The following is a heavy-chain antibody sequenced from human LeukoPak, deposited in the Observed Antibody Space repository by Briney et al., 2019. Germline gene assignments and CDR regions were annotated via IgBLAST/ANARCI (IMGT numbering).Heavy chain of an antibody. V-gene: IGHV4-39*01. CDR2: IYYSGST. CDR3: ARHKDYYYSYMDV. CDR1: GDSISTSSYY. Sequence: PSETLSLTCSVSGDSISTSSYYWGWIRQPPGKGLEWIGTIYYSGSTYYNPSLTSRVTISVDTSKNQFSLKLSSVTAADTAVYCFARHKDYYYSYMDVWGKGTTVTISS. J-gene: IGHJ6*03.